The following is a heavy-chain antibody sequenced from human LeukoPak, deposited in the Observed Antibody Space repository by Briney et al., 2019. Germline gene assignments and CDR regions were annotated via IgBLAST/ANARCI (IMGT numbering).Heavy chain of an antibody. CDR1: GFTFSSYA. D-gene: IGHD5-12*01. CDR3: AKKKSYSGYAPPFDY. Sequence: GGSLRLSCAASGFTFSSYAMSWVRQAPGKGLEWVSAISGSGGSTYYADSVKGRFTISRDNSKNTLYLQMNSLRAEDTAAYYCAKKKSYSGYAPPFDYWGQGTLVTVSS. J-gene: IGHJ4*02. V-gene: IGHV3-23*01. CDR2: ISGSGGST.